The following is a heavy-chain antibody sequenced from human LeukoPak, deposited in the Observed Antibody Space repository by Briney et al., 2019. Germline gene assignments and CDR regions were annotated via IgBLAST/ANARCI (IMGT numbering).Heavy chain of an antibody. CDR2: INPNSGGT. V-gene: IGHV1-2*06. D-gene: IGHD6-6*01. CDR3: ARDIEYSSSFDY. Sequence: GASVKVSCKASGYTFTGYYMHWVRQAPGQGLEWMGRINPNSGGTNYAQKIQGRVTMTRDTSISTAYMELSRLRSDDTAVYYCARDIEYSSSFDYWGQGTLVTVSS. CDR1: GYTFTGYY. J-gene: IGHJ4*02.